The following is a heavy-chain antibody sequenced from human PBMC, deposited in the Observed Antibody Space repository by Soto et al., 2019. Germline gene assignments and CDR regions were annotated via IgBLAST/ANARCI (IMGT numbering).Heavy chain of an antibody. Sequence: SETLSLTCAVYGGSFSGYYWSWIRQPPGKGLEWIGEINHSGSTNYNPSLKSRVAISVDTSKNQFSLKLSSVTAADTAVYYCARGVATVVTSYFDYWGQGTLVTVSS. D-gene: IGHD5-12*01. J-gene: IGHJ4*02. CDR1: GGSFSGYY. CDR2: INHSGST. V-gene: IGHV4-34*01. CDR3: ARGVATVVTSYFDY.